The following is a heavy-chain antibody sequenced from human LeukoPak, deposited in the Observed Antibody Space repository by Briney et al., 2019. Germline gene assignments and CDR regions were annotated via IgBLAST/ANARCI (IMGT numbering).Heavy chain of an antibody. D-gene: IGHD3-10*01. V-gene: IGHV3-48*01. CDR1: GFTFSSYS. J-gene: IGHJ6*03. CDR2: ISSSSSTI. CDR3: ARGKGSYYYYYMDV. Sequence: GGSLRLSCAASGFTFSSYSMNWVRQAPGKGLEWVSYISSSSSTIYYADSVKGRFTISRDNAKNSLYLQMNSLRAEDTAVYYCARGKGSYYYYYMDVWGKGTTVTISS.